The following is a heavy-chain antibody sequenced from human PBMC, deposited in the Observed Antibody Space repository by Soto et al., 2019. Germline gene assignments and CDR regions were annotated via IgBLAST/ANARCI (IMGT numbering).Heavy chain of an antibody. J-gene: IGHJ1*01. CDR1: GFIFNTYW. D-gene: IGHD3-22*01. V-gene: IGHV3-74*01. CDR2: INSDGSIA. CDR3: ASDPTYYYDSSGYGTPAGYFQH. Sequence: PGGSLRLSCAASGFIFNTYWMHWVRQAPGKGLVWISRINSDGSIADYADSVRGRITISRDNSKNTLYLQMNSLRAEDTAVYHCASDPTYYYDSSGYGTPAGYFQHWGQGTLVTVSS.